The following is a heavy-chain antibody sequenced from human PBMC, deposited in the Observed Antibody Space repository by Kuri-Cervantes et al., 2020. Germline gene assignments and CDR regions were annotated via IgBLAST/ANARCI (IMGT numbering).Heavy chain of an antibody. V-gene: IGHV1-18*01. CDR1: GYTFTSYG. D-gene: IGHD6-13*01. CDR2: ISAYNGNT. CDR3: ATTVIAAAGTGAFDI. Sequence: ASVKVSCKASGYTFTSYGISWVRQAPGQGLEWMGWISAYNGNTNYAQKLQGRVTMTTDTSTSTAYMELRSLRSEDTAVYYCATTVIAAAGTGAFDIWGQGTMVTVSS. J-gene: IGHJ3*02.